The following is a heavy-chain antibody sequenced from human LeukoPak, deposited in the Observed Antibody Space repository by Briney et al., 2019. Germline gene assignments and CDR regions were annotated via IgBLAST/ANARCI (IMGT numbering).Heavy chain of an antibody. CDR1: GDSVSSGY. CDR2: IQDTGIT. D-gene: IGHD2-15*01. V-gene: IGHV4-4*09. J-gene: IGHJ1*01. Sequence: SETLSLICNVSGDSVSSGYWSWIRQSPGKGLEWIGFIQDTGITDSNPSLKSRLLMSLDTSKNQFSLNLRSVTAADTAVYYCAGRGHRYSRDWGQGILVTISS. CDR3: AGRGHRYSRD.